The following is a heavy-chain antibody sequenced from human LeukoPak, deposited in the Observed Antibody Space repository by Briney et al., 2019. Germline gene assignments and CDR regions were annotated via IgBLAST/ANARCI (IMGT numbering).Heavy chain of an antibody. J-gene: IGHJ6*02. V-gene: IGHV1-2*02. CDR3: ARDQGVGYCSGGSCYASYYYYGMDV. CDR2: INPNSGGT. CDR1: GYTFTGYY. D-gene: IGHD2-15*01. Sequence: ASVKVSCKASGYTFTGYYMHWVRQAPGQGLEWMGWINPNSGGTNYAQKFQGRVTMTRDTSISTAYMELSRLRSDDTAVYYCARDQGVGYCSGGSCYASYYYYGMDVWGQGTTVTVSS.